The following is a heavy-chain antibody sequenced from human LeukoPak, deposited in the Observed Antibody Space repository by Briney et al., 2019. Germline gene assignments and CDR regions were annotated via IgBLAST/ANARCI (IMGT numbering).Heavy chain of an antibody. D-gene: IGHD5-12*01. J-gene: IGHJ6*04. CDR3: ARHKKWLRFTPWDV. Sequence: SETLSLTCTVSGGSISSGSYYWSWIRQPAGKGLEWIGRIYTSGSTNYNPSLKSRVTISVDTSKNQFSLKLSSVTAADTAVYYCARHKKWLRFTPWDVWGKGTTVTISS. CDR1: GGSISSGSYY. V-gene: IGHV4-61*02. CDR2: IYTSGST.